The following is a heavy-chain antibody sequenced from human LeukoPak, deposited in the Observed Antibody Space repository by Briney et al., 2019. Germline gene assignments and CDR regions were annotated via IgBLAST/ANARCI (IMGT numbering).Heavy chain of an antibody. J-gene: IGHJ4*02. CDR2: IYHSGST. V-gene: IGHV4-4*02. Sequence: PSETLSLTCAVSGGSISSSNWWSWVRQPPGKGLEWIGEIYHSGSTNYNPSLKSRVTISVDKSKNQFSLKLSSVTAADTAVYYCVCVEIAAWGHTDYWGQGTLVTVSS. CDR3: VCVEIAAWGHTDY. CDR1: GGSISSSNW. D-gene: IGHD6-6*01.